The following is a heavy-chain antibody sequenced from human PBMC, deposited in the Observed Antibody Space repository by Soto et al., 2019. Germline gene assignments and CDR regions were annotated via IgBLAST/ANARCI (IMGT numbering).Heavy chain of an antibody. D-gene: IGHD3-22*01. CDR1: GFTFSSYW. CDR2: IKQDGSEK. CDR3: ARAEGYYYDSSGYYP. Sequence: GGSLRLSCAASGFTFSSYWMSWVRQAPGKGLEWVANIKQDGSEKYYVDSVKGRFTISRDNAKNSLYLQMNILRAEDTAVYYCARAEGYYYDSSGYYPWGQGTLVTVSS. J-gene: IGHJ5*02. V-gene: IGHV3-7*03.